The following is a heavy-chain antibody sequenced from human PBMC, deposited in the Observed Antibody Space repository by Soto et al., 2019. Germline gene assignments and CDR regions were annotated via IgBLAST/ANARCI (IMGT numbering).Heavy chain of an antibody. V-gene: IGHV1-18*01. CDR3: ARDSLTRYYDILTGYYKDNWFDP. D-gene: IGHD3-9*01. CDR1: GYTFTSYG. J-gene: IGHJ5*02. Sequence: ASVKVSCKASGYTFTSYGISWVRQAPGQGLEWMGWISAYNGNTNYAQKLQGRVTMTTDTSTSTAYMELRSLRSDDTAVYYCARDSLTRYYDILTGYYKDNWFDPWGRGTLVTVSS. CDR2: ISAYNGNT.